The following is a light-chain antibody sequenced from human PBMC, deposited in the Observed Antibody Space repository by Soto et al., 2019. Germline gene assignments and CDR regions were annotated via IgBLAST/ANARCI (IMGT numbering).Light chain of an antibody. Sequence: ELVLTKSPATLYLSPGETATLSCSASQDSGIYLGWFQQKAGQAPRLLIYRASDRATGFPARFSGSGSGTDFTRTISSLEPDDFAVYYCQQRSKWPRTFGQGTKVESK. CDR3: QQRSKWPRT. J-gene: IGKJ1*01. V-gene: IGKV3-11*01. CDR2: RAS. CDR1: QDSGIY.